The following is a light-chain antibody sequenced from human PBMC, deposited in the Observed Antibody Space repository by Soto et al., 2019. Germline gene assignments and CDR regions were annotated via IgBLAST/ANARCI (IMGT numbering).Light chain of an antibody. V-gene: IGKV3-20*01. CDR1: QNVSRSL. CDR2: GAS. J-gene: IGKJ5*01. Sequence: EIVLAESPGTLSLSPGERATLSCRASQNVSRSLLAWYQQKPGQAPRPLISGASSRASGIPDRFSGSGSGTDFTLTISRLEPEDFAVYYCQSYGDSLFTFGQGTRLEIK. CDR3: QSYGDSLFT.